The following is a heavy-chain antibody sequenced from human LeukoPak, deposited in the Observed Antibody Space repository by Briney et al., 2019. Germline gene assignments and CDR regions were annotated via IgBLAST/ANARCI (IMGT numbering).Heavy chain of an antibody. Sequence: GGPLRLSCAASGFTFSSYSMNWVRQAPGKGLEWVSYISSSSSTIYYADSVKGRFTISRANAKNSLYLQMNSLRAEDTAVYYCARVPYSSSWYGDYWGQGTLVTVSS. D-gene: IGHD6-13*01. CDR2: ISSSSSTI. CDR3: ARVPYSSSWYGDY. J-gene: IGHJ4*02. V-gene: IGHV3-48*01. CDR1: GFTFSSYS.